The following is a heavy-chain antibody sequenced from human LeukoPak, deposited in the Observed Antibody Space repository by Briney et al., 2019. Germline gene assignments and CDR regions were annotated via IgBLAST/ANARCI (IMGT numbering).Heavy chain of an antibody. J-gene: IGHJ3*02. CDR3: ARDQNDGWKDAFDI. Sequence: PGGSLRLSCAASGFTVSSNYMSWVRQAPGKGLEWVSVIYSGGSTYYADSVKGRFTISRDNSKNTLYLQMNSLRAEDTAVYYCARDQNDGWKDAFDIWGQGTMVTVSS. CDR2: IYSGGST. CDR1: GFTVSSNY. D-gene: IGHD1-1*01. V-gene: IGHV3-66*01.